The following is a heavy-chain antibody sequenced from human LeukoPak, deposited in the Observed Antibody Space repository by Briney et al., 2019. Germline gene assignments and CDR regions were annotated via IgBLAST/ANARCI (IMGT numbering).Heavy chain of an antibody. CDR3: VRAVVVGFDP. J-gene: IGHJ5*02. Sequence: SETLSLTCDVFGDSTRNRSCYWVWIRQPPGKGLEWIGNIYYSGDTYYSPSLKSRVSISVDTSKNQFSLKLSSVTAADTAVYYCVRAVVVGFDPWGQGILVTVSS. V-gene: IGHV4-39*01. CDR1: GDSTRNRSCY. CDR2: IYYSGDT. D-gene: IGHD2-15*01.